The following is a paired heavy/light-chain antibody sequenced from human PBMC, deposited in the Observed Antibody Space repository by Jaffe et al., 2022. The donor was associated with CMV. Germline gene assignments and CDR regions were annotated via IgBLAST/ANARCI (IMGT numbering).Light chain of an antibody. V-gene: IGLV3-10*01. CDR2: EDN. CDR3: YSTDSSGYLWV. CDR1: ALPKKY. J-gene: IGLJ3*02. Sequence: SYELTQPPSVSVSPGQTARITCSGDALPKKYAYWYQQKSGQAPVLVIYEDNKRPSGIPERFSGSSSGTMATLTISGAQVEDEADYYCYSTDSSGYLWVFGGGTKLTVL.
Heavy chain of an antibody. D-gene: IGHD2-2*01. J-gene: IGHJ4*02. V-gene: IGHV3-23*01. Sequence: EVQLLESGGGLVQPGGSLRLSCAASGFTFSTYAMTWVRQAPGRGLEWVSAISGTGGSTNYADSVKGRFTISRDNSKNTLYLQMNSLRAEDTAVYYCAKDKEYCRGTTCYLSFMVPDYWGQGTLVTVSS. CDR2: ISGTGGST. CDR3: AKDKEYCRGTTCYLSFMVPDY. CDR1: GFTFSTYA.